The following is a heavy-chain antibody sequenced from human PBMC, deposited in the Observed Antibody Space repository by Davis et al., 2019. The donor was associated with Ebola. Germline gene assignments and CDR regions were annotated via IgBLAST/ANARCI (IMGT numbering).Heavy chain of an antibody. Sequence: PSETLSLTCAIYGVSFSDYYWSWIRQSPGRGLEWIGEINQSGIPNSNPSLKSRVTISADRSKNQFFLKLSSVTAADTAVYYCAKGLYDSGSNYPYYFDNWGQGTLVTVSS. CDR3: AKGLYDSGSNYPYYFDN. J-gene: IGHJ4*01. D-gene: IGHD3-22*01. CDR2: INQSGIP. V-gene: IGHV4-34*01. CDR1: GVSFSDYY.